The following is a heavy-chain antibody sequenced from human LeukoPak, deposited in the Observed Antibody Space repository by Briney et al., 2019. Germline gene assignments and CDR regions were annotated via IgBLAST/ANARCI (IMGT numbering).Heavy chain of an antibody. CDR1: GLTFSTYS. J-gene: IGHJ4*01. CDR3: ARDLSYDFWSGFDGVDD. Sequence: GGSLRLSCAASGLTFSTYSMSWVRQAPGKGLEWVANIKRGGSETYYVDSVKGRFTISRDNSKNTLYLQMNSLRAEGTAVYYCARDLSYDFWSGFDGVDDWGQGTLVTVSS. D-gene: IGHD3-3*01. CDR2: IKRGGSET. V-gene: IGHV3-7*01.